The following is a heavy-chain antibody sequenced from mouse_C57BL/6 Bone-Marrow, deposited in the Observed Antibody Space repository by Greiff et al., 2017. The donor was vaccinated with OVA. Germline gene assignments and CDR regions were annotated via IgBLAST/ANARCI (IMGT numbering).Heavy chain of an antibody. CDR3: ARDNGSSWRYWYFDV. J-gene: IGHJ1*03. Sequence: VQLQESGPSLVRPSQTLSLTCTVTGFSINSDCYWIWIRQFPGNKLEYIGYTFYSGITYYNPSLESRTYITRDTSKNQFSLKLSSVTTEDTSTYYCARDNGSSWRYWYFDVWGTGTTVTVSS. D-gene: IGHD1-1*01. CDR1: GFSINSDCY. V-gene: IGHV3-3*01. CDR2: TFYSGIT.